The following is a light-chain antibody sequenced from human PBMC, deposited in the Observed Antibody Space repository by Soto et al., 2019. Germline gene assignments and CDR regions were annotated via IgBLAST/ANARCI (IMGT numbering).Light chain of an antibody. CDR2: GAS. Sequence: IGVTQSAGTLSLSPGERATLSCRASQSVSSSYLAWYQQKPGQAPRLLIYGASSRATGIPDRFSGSGSGAEYTLTISSLQSEDFAVYYCQQYDKWPRTFGQGTRLEIK. V-gene: IGKV3-20*01. CDR3: QQYDKWPRT. J-gene: IGKJ5*01. CDR1: QSVSSSY.